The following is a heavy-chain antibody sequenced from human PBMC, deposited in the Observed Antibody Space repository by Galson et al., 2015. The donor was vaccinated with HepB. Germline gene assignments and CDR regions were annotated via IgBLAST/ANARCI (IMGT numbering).Heavy chain of an antibody. Sequence: SLRLPCAASGFTFSSSGMHWVRQAPGKGLEWLAVITYDGSNYYYGDSVRGRVTISRDNSKNTLYLQMNSLRAEDTAVYYCAKGDPYDYRGVDVWGQGTTVTVSS. V-gene: IGHV3-30*18. CDR1: GFTFSSSG. J-gene: IGHJ6*02. CDR2: ITYDGSNY. CDR3: AKGDPYDYRGVDV.